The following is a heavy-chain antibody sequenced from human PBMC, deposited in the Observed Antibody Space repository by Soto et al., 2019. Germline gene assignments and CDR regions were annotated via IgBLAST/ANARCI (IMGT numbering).Heavy chain of an antibody. CDR1: GYTFTSYY. D-gene: IGHD3-3*01. J-gene: IGHJ6*03. Sequence: ASVKVSCKASGYTFTSYYMHWVRQAPGQGLEWMGIINPSGGSTSYAQKFQGRVTMTRDTSTSTVYMELSSLRSEDTAVYYCARNYDFWSGYLTHYYYYMGVWGKGTTVTVSS. CDR2: INPSGGST. V-gene: IGHV1-46*03. CDR3: ARNYDFWSGYLTHYYYYMGV.